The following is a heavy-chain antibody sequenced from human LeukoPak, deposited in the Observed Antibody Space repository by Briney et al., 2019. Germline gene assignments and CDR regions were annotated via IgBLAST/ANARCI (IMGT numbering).Heavy chain of an antibody. V-gene: IGHV3-21*01. CDR2: ISSSSSYI. D-gene: IGHD3-16*01. Sequence: WGSLRLSCAVSGFTFSSYSMNWVRQAPGKGLEWVSSISSSSSYIYYADSVKGRFTISRDNAKNSLYLQMNSLRAEDTAVYYCARGSTVTSSVLFDYWGQGTLVTVSS. J-gene: IGHJ4*02. CDR1: GFTFSSYS. CDR3: ARGSTVTSSVLFDY.